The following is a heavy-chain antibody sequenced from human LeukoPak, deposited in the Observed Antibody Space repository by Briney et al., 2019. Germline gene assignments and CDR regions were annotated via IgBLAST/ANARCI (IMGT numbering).Heavy chain of an antibody. CDR1: GFTFSNSW. Sequence: GGSLRLSCAASGFTFSNSWMSWVRQAPGKGLEWVANIKQEGSEKYYVDSVKGRFTISRDNAKNSLYLQMNSLRAEDTAVYYCARGRGATKSVLFDYWGQGPLVTVSS. CDR3: ARGRGATKSVLFDY. CDR2: IKQEGSEK. J-gene: IGHJ4*02. V-gene: IGHV3-7*01. D-gene: IGHD1-26*01.